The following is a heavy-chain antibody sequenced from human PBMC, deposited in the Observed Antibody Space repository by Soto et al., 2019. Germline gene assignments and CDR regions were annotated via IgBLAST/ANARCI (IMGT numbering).Heavy chain of an antibody. Sequence: PSETLSLTCTVSGDSVNSGSYYWTWIRQAPGKGLEWLGYIYHIGTTRYNPSLKSRATISLDTSKSQFSLRLTSVTAADTAVYFCARESIVGATRFDPWGHGTLVTVSS. CDR3: ARESIVGATRFDP. V-gene: IGHV4-61*01. D-gene: IGHD1-26*01. CDR1: GDSVNSGSYY. CDR2: IYHIGTT. J-gene: IGHJ5*02.